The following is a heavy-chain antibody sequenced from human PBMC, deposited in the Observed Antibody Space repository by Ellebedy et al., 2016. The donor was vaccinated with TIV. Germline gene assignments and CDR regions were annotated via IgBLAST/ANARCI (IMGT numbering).Heavy chain of an antibody. D-gene: IGHD6-19*01. J-gene: IGHJ3*02. V-gene: IGHV1-46*01. Sequence: AASVKVSCKASGYTFTTYYIHWVRQAPGQGLEWMGIMNPSGGNTIYAEKVQGRVTMTRDTSTTTIYMELSRLTSEDTAVYYCARTVAGPYEAFEIWGQGTMVTVSS. CDR3: ARTVAGPYEAFEI. CDR1: GYTFTTYY. CDR2: MNPSGGNT.